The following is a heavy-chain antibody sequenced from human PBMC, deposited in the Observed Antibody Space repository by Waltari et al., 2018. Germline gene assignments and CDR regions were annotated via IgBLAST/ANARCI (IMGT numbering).Heavy chain of an antibody. CDR2: IYWNDDK. D-gene: IGHD2-15*01. CDR3: ALYKTYCSGGSCYSPPDYYYYMDV. Sequence: QITLKESGPTLVKPTQTLTLTCTFSGFSLSTSGVGVGWIRQPPGKALEWLALIYWNDDKRYSPALKSRLTITKDTSKNQVVRTMTNMDPVDTATYYCALYKTYCSGGSCYSPPDYYYYMDVWGKGTTVTVSS. J-gene: IGHJ6*03. CDR1: GFSLSTSGVG. V-gene: IGHV2-5*01.